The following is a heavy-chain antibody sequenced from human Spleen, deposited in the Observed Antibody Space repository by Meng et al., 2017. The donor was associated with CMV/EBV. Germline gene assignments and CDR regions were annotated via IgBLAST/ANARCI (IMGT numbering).Heavy chain of an antibody. CDR3: ARDRTVVLIPAAATRAFDI. Sequence: GESLKISCAASGFSFNTYNMNWVRQAPGKGLEWVSSISSSGNYIYYADSVKGRFTISRDNARNSMYLQMNSLRAEDSAVYYCARDRTVVLIPAAATRAFDIWGQGTMVTVSS. V-gene: IGHV3-21*01. CDR1: GFSFNTYN. CDR2: ISSSGNYI. J-gene: IGHJ3*02. D-gene: IGHD2-2*01.